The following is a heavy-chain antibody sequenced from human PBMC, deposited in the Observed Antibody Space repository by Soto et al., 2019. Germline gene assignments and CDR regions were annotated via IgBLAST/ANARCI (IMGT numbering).Heavy chain of an antibody. J-gene: IGHJ6*02. CDR3: ARVGSSRPPRKVLKAGYGMDV. Sequence: ASVKVSCKASGYTFTSYYMHWVRQAPGQGLEWMGIINPSGGSTSYAQKFQGRVTMTRDTSTSTVYMELSSLRSEDTAVYYCARVGSSRPPRKVLKAGYGMDVWGQGTTVTVSS. CDR2: INPSGGST. V-gene: IGHV1-46*01. D-gene: IGHD3-10*01. CDR1: GYTFTSYY.